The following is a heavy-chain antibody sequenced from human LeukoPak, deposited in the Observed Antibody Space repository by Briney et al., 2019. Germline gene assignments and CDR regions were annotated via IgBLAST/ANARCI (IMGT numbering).Heavy chain of an antibody. CDR1: GFTFSSYS. Sequence: GGSLRLSCAASGFTFSSYSMNWVRQAPGKGLEWVSSISSSSSYIYYADSVKGRFTISRDNAKNSLYLQMNSLRAEDTAVYYCARAKSRYYYYGMDVWGQGTTVTVSS. V-gene: IGHV3-21*01. CDR3: ARAKSRYYYYGMDV. CDR2: ISSSSSYI. J-gene: IGHJ6*02.